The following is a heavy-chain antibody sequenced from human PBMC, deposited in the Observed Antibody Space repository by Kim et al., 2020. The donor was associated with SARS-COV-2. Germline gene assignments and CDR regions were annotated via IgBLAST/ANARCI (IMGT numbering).Heavy chain of an antibody. D-gene: IGHD1-26*01. V-gene: IGHV3-23*01. CDR3: AAPRETPVCCGAFDI. J-gene: IGHJ3*02. Sequence: AGSVKGRFTISRDNSRKTLYLQMNSLNADDTAVYYCAAPRETPVCCGAFDIRGQGTMVSVSS.